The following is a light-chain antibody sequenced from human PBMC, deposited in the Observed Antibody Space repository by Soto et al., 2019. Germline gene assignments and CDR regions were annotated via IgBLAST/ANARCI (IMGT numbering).Light chain of an antibody. CDR3: MQGTLWPWT. J-gene: IGKJ1*01. Sequence: VVMTQSPLSLPVTLGQPASISCTSSLSLVDSGGNTYFNWYQQRPGQPPRRLIYKISNRESGVPDRFSASGPGTDFTLRISRVEAEDLGVYYCMQGTLWPWTFGQGTKVDIK. V-gene: IGKV2-30*01. CDR1: LSLVDSGGNTY. CDR2: KIS.